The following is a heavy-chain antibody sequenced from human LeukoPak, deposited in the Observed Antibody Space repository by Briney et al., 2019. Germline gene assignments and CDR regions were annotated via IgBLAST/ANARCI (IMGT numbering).Heavy chain of an antibody. Sequence: SETLSLTCAVYGGSFSGYYWSWIRQPPGKGLEWIGEINHSGSTNYNPSLKSRVTISVDTSKNQFSLMLSSVTAADTAVYYCARDKGGIAAAGGLDYWGQGTLVTVSS. CDR1: GGSFSGYY. J-gene: IGHJ4*02. CDR2: INHSGST. D-gene: IGHD6-13*01. V-gene: IGHV4-34*01. CDR3: ARDKGGIAAAGGLDY.